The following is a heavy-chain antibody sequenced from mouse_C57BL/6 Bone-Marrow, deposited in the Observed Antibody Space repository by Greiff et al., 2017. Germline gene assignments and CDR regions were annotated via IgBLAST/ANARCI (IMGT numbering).Heavy chain of an antibody. D-gene: IGHD3-3*01. CDR2: ITHSGDT. V-gene: IGHV12-3*01. CDR3: EGPPASYRYFDV. Sequence: LQQSGPGLVKPSPSLFLSCSISGYPFTSGYYWFWIRQSPGKPLEWMGYITHSGDTFYNPSLQSPTSLTREKSYNPFFLQLSSLTTEDSAMYDCEGPPASYRYFDVWGTGTTVTVSS. CDR1: GYPFTSGYY. J-gene: IGHJ1*03.